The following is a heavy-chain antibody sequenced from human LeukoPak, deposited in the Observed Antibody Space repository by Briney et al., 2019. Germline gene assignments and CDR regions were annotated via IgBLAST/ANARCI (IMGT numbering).Heavy chain of an antibody. Sequence: ASVKVSCKASGYTFTSYAMHWGRQAPGQRLEWMGWINAGNGNTKYSQKFQGRVTITRDTSASTAYMELSSLRSEDTAVYYCARGGTIVGTAGYFQHWGQGTLVTVSS. V-gene: IGHV1-3*01. D-gene: IGHD1-26*01. CDR2: INAGNGNT. CDR1: GYTFTSYA. CDR3: ARGGTIVGTAGYFQH. J-gene: IGHJ1*01.